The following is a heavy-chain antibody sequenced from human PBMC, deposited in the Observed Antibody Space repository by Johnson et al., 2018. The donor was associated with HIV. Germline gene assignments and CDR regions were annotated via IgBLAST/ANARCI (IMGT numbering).Heavy chain of an antibody. V-gene: IGHV3-30*19. CDR2: ISYDGSNK. J-gene: IGHJ3*01. CDR1: GFTFSNYA. CDR3: AREAHEYDSSGLKRGAFDL. D-gene: IGHD3-22*01. Sequence: VQLVESGGGVVQPGRSLRLSCAASGFTFSNYAMHWVRQAPGKGLEWVAVISYDGSNKYYADSVKGRFTISRDNSKNTLYLQMNSLRAEDTAVYYCAREAHEYDSSGLKRGAFDLWGQGTMVIVSS.